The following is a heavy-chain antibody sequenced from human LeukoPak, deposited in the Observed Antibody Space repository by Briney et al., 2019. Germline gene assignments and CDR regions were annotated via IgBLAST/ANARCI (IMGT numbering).Heavy chain of an antibody. Sequence: GGSLRLSCAASGFTFDDYGMSWVRHAPGKGLEWVSGISWNSGSIGYADSVKGRFAISRDNAKNSLYLQMNSLRAEDTALYYCAKGSYYDSSGHFDYWGQGTLVTVSS. CDR2: ISWNSGSI. CDR1: GFTFDDYG. J-gene: IGHJ4*02. CDR3: AKGSYYDSSGHFDY. V-gene: IGHV3-9*01. D-gene: IGHD3-22*01.